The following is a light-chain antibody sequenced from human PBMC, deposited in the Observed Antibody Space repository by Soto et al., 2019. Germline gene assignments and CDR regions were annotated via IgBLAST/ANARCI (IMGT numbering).Light chain of an antibody. CDR3: SSYTSSSTYV. J-gene: IGLJ1*01. CDR2: EVS. V-gene: IGLV2-14*01. CDR1: SSDVGGYNY. Sequence: QSVLTQPASVSGSPGQSITISCTGTSSDVGGYNYVSWYQQHPGKAPKLMIYEVSNRPSGVSNRFSGSKSGNPASLTISGLQAEDEADYYCSSYTSSSTYVFGTGTKVT.